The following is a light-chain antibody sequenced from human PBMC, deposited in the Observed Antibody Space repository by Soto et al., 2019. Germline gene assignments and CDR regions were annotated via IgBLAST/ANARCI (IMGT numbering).Light chain of an antibody. CDR3: QSRSHSLT. CDR2: DAS. V-gene: IGKV3-11*01. Sequence: EVGLTQAPGRLSLSPRERATRSGRDSQSVSSYLAWYQQKPGQAARLLIYDASNRATGIPARFSGSGSGTDFTLTILGLEPEDFAVYYGQSRSHSLTFGGGTKVDIK. J-gene: IGKJ4*01. CDR1: QSVSSY.